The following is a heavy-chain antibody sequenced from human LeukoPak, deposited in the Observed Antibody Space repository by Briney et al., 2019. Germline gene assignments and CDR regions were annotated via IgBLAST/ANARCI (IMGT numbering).Heavy chain of an antibody. CDR1: GFTFSSYA. CDR2: ISGSGGST. V-gene: IGHV3-23*01. CDR3: AKGRIGYSSGWYLNY. Sequence: GGSLRLSCAASGFTFSSYAMSWVRQAPGKGLEWVPAISGSGGSTYYADSVKGRFTISRDNSKNTLYLQMNSLRAEDTAVYYCAKGRIGYSSGWYLNYWGQGTLVTVSS. D-gene: IGHD6-19*01. J-gene: IGHJ4*02.